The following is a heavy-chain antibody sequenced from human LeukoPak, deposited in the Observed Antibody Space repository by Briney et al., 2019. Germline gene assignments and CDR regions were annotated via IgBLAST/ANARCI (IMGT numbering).Heavy chain of an antibody. Sequence: GGSLRLSCAASGFSFSSYSMSWVRQAPGKGLEWVSSFGDRSAYIYCADSVKGRFTISRDNAKNSLYLQMNGLRAEDTAVYYCTSSAGEMALDYWGQGTLVTVSS. CDR3: TSSAGEMALDY. J-gene: IGHJ4*02. CDR1: GFSFSSYS. D-gene: IGHD3-16*01. CDR2: FGDRSAYI. V-gene: IGHV3-21*01.